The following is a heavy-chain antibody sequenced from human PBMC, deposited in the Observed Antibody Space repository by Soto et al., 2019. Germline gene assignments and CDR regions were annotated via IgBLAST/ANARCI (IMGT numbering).Heavy chain of an antibody. D-gene: IGHD4-17*01. V-gene: IGHV4-31*03. CDR2: IYYSGST. CDR1: GGSISSGGYY. CDR3: ARNPYGSYYYYFMDV. J-gene: IGHJ6*03. Sequence: SETLSLTCTVSGGSISSGGYYWSWIRQHPGKGLEWIGYIYYSGSTYYNPSLKSRVTISVDTSKNQFSLKLSSVTAADTAVYYCARNPYGSYYYYFMDVWGKGTTVTVSS.